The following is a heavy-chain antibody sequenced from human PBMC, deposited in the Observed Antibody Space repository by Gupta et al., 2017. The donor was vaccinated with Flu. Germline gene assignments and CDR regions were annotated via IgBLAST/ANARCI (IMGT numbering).Heavy chain of an antibody. J-gene: IGHJ4*02. V-gene: IGHV3-21*01. CDR1: GFTFSSYS. Sequence: EVQLVESGGGLVKPGGSLRLSCAASGFTFSSYSMNWVRQAPGKGLEWVSSISSSSSYIYYADSVKGRFTISRDNAKNSLYLQMNSLRAEDTAVYYCARAEESRTGDFDYWGQGTLVTVSS. CDR3: ARAEESRTGDFDY. D-gene: IGHD7-27*01. CDR2: ISSSSSYI.